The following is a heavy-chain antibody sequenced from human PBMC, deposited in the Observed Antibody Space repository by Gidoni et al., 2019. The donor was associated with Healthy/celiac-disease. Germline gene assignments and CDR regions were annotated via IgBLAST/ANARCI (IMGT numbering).Heavy chain of an antibody. Sequence: EVQLVESGGGLVQPGGSLRLSCAASGFTFSSYWMSWVRQAPGKGLEWVANIKQDGSEKYYVDSVKGRFTISRDNAKNSLYLQMNSLRAEDTAVYYCARVVEMATITFLGYYYGMDVWGQGTTVTVSS. CDR2: IKQDGSEK. J-gene: IGHJ6*02. CDR1: GFTFSSYW. V-gene: IGHV3-7*04. D-gene: IGHD5-12*01. CDR3: ARVVEMATITFLGYYYGMDV.